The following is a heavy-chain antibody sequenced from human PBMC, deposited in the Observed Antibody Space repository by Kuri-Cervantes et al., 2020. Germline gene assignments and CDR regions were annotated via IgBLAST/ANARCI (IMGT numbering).Heavy chain of an antibody. CDR3: ARVGVDIVATIHYYYYYYMDV. D-gene: IGHD5-12*01. CDR2: MNPNSGNT. CDR1: GYTFTSYG. J-gene: IGHJ6*03. V-gene: IGHV1-8*02. Sequence: ASVKVSCKASGYTFTSYGISWVRQAPGQGLEWMGWMNPNSGNTGYAQKFQGRVTMTRNTSISTAYMELSSLRSEDTAVYYCARVGVDIVATIHYYYYYYMDVWGQGTTVTVSS.